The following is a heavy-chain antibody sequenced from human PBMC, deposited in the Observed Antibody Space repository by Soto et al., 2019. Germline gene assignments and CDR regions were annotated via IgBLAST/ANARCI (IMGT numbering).Heavy chain of an antibody. CDR2: IYYSGST. V-gene: IGHV4-61*01. CDR3: ARDVVDATRTYYYYYGMDV. D-gene: IGHD2-8*01. CDR1: GGSVSSGSYY. Sequence: QVQLQESGPGLVKPSETLSLTCTVSGGSVSSGSYYWSWIRQPPGKGLEWIGYIYYSGSTNYNPSLKSRVTTSVDTSKNQFSLKLSSVTAADTAVYYCARDVVDATRTYYYYYGMDVWGQGTTVTVSS. J-gene: IGHJ6*02.